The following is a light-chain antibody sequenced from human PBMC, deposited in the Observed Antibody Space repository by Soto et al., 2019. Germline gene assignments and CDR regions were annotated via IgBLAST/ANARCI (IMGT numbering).Light chain of an antibody. Sequence: EIVMTQSPATLSVSLGERVTLSCRASQSVSTTLAWYQQKPGQAPRLLIYGASTRATGIPARFSGSGSGTEFTLSIGSLQSEDFATYYCQQSYSTPHTFGQGTKLEIK. CDR2: GAS. J-gene: IGKJ2*01. CDR1: QSVSTT. CDR3: QQSYSTPHT. V-gene: IGKV3-15*01.